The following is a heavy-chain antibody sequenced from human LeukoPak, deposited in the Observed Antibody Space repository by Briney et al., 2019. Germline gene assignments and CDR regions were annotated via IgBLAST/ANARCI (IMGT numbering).Heavy chain of an antibody. V-gene: IGHV3-23*01. Sequence: GGSLRLSCAASGFPFSTYAMSWVRQAPGKGLEWVSAISGSGGSTYYADSVKGRFTISRDNSKNTPYLQMNSLRAEDTALYYCAKGDLPSGYDSSGWYGDSWGQGTLVTVSS. CDR3: AKGDLPSGYDSSGWYGDS. CDR2: ISGSGGST. J-gene: IGHJ5*01. CDR1: GFPFSTYA. D-gene: IGHD6-19*01.